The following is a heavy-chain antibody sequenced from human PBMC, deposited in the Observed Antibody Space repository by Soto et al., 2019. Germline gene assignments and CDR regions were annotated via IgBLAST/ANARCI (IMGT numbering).Heavy chain of an antibody. CDR1: GGSFSGYY. J-gene: IGHJ4*02. CDR3: ARYPWSYRNKVRGHYFDY. Sequence: SETLSLTCAVYGGSFSGYYWSWIRQPPGKGLEWIGEINHSGSTNYNPSLKSRVTISVDTSKNQFSLKLSSVTAADTAVYYCARYPWSYRNKVRGHYFDYCGQGTLVTVSS. CDR2: INHSGST. D-gene: IGHD3-16*02. V-gene: IGHV4-34*01.